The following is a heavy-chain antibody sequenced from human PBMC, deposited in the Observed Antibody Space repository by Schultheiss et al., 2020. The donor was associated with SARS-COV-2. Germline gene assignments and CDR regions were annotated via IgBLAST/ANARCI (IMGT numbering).Heavy chain of an antibody. CDR2: IWYDGSNK. CDR1: GFTFSSYG. CDR3: ASPDGILWDAAFQH. J-gene: IGHJ1*01. D-gene: IGHD2-21*01. V-gene: IGHV3-33*01. Sequence: GGSLRLSCAASGFTFSSYGMHWVRQAPGKGLEWVAVIWYDGSNKYYADSVKGRFTISRDNSKNTLYLQMNSLRAEDTAVYYCASPDGILWDAAFQHWGQGTLVTVSS.